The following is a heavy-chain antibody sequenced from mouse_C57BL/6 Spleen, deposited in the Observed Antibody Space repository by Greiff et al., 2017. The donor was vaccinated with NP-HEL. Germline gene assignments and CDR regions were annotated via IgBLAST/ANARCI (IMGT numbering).Heavy chain of an antibody. CDR3: ALIDGYAMDY. V-gene: IGHV1-20*01. J-gene: IGHJ4*01. Sequence: VQLKESGPELVKPGDSVKISCKASGYSFTGYFMNWVMQSHGKSLEWFGRINPYNGDTFYNQKFKGKATLTVDKSSSTAHMELRSLTSEDSAVYYCALIDGYAMDYWGQGTSVTVSS. D-gene: IGHD2-4*01. CDR1: GYSFTGYF. CDR2: INPYNGDT.